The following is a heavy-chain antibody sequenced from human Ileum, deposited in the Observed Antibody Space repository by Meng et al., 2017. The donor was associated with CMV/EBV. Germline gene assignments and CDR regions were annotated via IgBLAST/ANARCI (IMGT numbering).Heavy chain of an antibody. J-gene: IGHJ4*02. V-gene: IGHV3-23*01. Sequence: GESLKISCAASGFTFSSYWMHWVRQAPGKGLEWVSSISASGGNTYYADSVKGRFTISRDNSKNTLYLQMNSLRAEDTAVYYCAKVVGTPYYFDYWGQGTLVTVSS. CDR1: GFTFSSYW. CDR2: ISASGGNT. D-gene: IGHD3-10*01. CDR3: AKVVGTPYYFDY.